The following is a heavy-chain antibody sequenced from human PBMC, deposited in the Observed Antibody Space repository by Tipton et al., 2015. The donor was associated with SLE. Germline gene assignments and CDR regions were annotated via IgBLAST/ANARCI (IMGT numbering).Heavy chain of an antibody. V-gene: IGHV3-30*04. D-gene: IGHD4-17*01. CDR1: GFIFSSYG. CDR3: ARALGDYGYYYGMDV. J-gene: IGHJ6*02. CDR2: ISYDGSNK. Sequence: SLRLSCAASGFIFSSYGMHWVRQAPGKGLEWVAVISYDGSNKYYADSVKGRFTTSRDNSKNTLYLQMNSLRAEDTAVYYCARALGDYGYYYGMDVWGQGTTVTVSS.